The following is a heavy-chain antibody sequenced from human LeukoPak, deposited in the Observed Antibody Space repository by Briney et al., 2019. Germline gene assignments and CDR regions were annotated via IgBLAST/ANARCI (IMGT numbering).Heavy chain of an antibody. V-gene: IGHV3-11*04. D-gene: IGHD3-10*01. J-gene: IGHJ6*04. CDR1: GFTFSDYY. CDR3: ARAGGGSGSYYNPYYYGMDV. Sequence: GGSLRLSCAASGFTFSDYYMSWIRQAPGKGLEWVSYISSSGSTIYYADSVKGRFTISRDNAKNSLYLQMNSLRAEDTAVYYCARAGGGSGSYYNPYYYGMDVWGKGTTVTVSS. CDR2: ISSSGSTI.